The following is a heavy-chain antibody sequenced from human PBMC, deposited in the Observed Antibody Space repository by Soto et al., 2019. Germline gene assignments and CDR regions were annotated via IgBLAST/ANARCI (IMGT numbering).Heavy chain of an antibody. CDR2: IYYSGST. CDR1: GGSISSYY. D-gene: IGHD5-12*01. J-gene: IGHJ4*02. V-gene: IGHV4-59*12. Sequence: PSETLSLTCTVSGGSISSYYWSWIRQPPGKGLEWIGYIYYSGSTNYNPSLKSRVTISVDTSKNQFSLKLSSVTAADTAVYYCARGRDIVATIGIFDYWGQGTLVTVSS. CDR3: ARGRDIVATIGIFDY.